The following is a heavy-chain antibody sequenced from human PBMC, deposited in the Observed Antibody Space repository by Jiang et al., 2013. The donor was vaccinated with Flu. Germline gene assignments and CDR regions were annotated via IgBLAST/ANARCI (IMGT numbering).Heavy chain of an antibody. CDR2: IYHSGST. CDR3: ARMNYYDSSGFYLNYFDY. D-gene: IGHD3-22*01. Sequence: GLVKPSETLSLTCTVSGGSVSSYYWSWIRQPPGKGLEWIGFIYHSGSTSYNPSLKSRVTMSMDKSRNQFSLKLSSVTAADTAVYYCARMNYYDSSGFYLNYFDYWGQGTRVTVSS. CDR1: GGSVSSYY. V-gene: IGHV4-59*04. J-gene: IGHJ4*02.